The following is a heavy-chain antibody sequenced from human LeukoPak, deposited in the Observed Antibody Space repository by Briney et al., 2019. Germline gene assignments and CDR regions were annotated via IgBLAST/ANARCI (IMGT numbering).Heavy chain of an antibody. CDR3: ARGHGIVASSFDP. CDR1: GGSFSGYY. CDR2: INHSGST. Sequence: SETLSLTCAVYGGSFSGYYWSWIRQPPGKGLEWIGEINHSGSTNYNPSLKSRVTISVDTSKNQFSLKLSSGTAADTAVYYCARGHGIVASSFDPWGQGTLVTVSS. J-gene: IGHJ5*02. D-gene: IGHD5-12*01. V-gene: IGHV4-34*01.